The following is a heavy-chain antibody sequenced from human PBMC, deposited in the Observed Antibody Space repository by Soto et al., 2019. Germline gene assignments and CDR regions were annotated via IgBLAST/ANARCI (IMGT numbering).Heavy chain of an antibody. V-gene: IGHV3-21*01. D-gene: IGHD3-9*01. J-gene: IGHJ3*02. CDR1: GFMFTRST. CDR3: ARVGTGSSTPLDI. CDR2: ITSASDYI. Sequence: GALRLSCVASGFMFTRSTMNWVRQAPGKGLEWVSSITSASDYIFYADSVKGRFTISRDNAKNSLYLQMNSLRAEDTAVYYCARVGTGSSTPLDIWGQGTMVTVSS.